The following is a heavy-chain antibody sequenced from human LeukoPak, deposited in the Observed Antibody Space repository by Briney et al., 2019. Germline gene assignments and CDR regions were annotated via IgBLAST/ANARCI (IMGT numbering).Heavy chain of an antibody. CDR1: GGSISSGSYY. D-gene: IGHD3-16*01. V-gene: IGHV4-61*02. CDR3: ARGPDYVSHMDV. J-gene: IGHJ6*03. CDR2: IYTSGST. Sequence: PSETLSLTCTVSGGSISSGSYYWSWIRQPAGKGLEWIGRIYTSGSTNYNPSLKSRVTISVDTSKNQFSLKLSSVNAADTAVYYCARGPDYVSHMDVWGKGTTVTVSS.